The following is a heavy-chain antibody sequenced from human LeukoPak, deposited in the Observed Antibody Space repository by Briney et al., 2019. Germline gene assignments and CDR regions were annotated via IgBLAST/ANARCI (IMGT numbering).Heavy chain of an antibody. CDR1: GGSISSSSYY. V-gene: IGHV4-39*07. CDR3: ATVVSGEPFSFDY. J-gene: IGHJ4*02. CDR2: IYYSGST. Sequence: PSETLSLTCTVSGGSISSSSYYWGWIRQPPGKGLEWIGSIYYSGSTYYNPSLKSRVTISVDTSKNQFSLKLSSVTAADTAVYYCATVVSGEPFSFDYWGQGTLVTVSS. D-gene: IGHD3-16*01.